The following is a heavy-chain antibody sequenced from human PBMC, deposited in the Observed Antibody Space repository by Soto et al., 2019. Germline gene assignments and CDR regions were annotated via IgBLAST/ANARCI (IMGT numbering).Heavy chain of an antibody. CDR2: IMKDGSEE. V-gene: IGHV3-7*05. D-gene: IGHD3-3*01. CDR3: ARHYDHALDS. CDR1: GFTFTNYW. J-gene: IGHJ4*02. Sequence: EVRLVESGGGLVQPGGSLRLSCAASGFTFTNYWMTWVRQAPGKGLEWVANIMKDGSEEYVDSVKGRFTISRDNAKNSVALQMNSLRADDTAVYYCARHYDHALDSWGQGTLVTVSS.